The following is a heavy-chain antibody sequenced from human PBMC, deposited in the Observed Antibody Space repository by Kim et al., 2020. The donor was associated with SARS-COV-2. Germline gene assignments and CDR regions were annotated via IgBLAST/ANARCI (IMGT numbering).Heavy chain of an antibody. CDR1: GGTFSSYA. Sequence: SVKVSCKASGGTFSSYAISWVRQAPGQGLEWMGGIIPIFGTANYAQKFQGRVTITADESTSTAYMELSSLRSEDTAVYYCARLVRGILDNWFDPWGQGTLVTVSS. V-gene: IGHV1-69*13. CDR2: IIPIFGTA. J-gene: IGHJ5*02. CDR3: ARLVRGILDNWFDP. D-gene: IGHD3-10*01.